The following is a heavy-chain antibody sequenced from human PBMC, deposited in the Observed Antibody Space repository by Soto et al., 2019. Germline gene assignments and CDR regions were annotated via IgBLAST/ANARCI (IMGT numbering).Heavy chain of an antibody. CDR1: GFTFSGSA. Sequence: GGSLRLSCAASGFTFSGSAMHWVRQASGKGLEWVGRIRSNANSYATAYAASVKGRFTISRDDSKNTASLQMNSLKTEDTAVYYCTRHQGSSSSYYYYYMDVWGKGTTVTVSS. CDR2: IRSNANSYAT. J-gene: IGHJ6*03. D-gene: IGHD6-6*01. V-gene: IGHV3-73*01. CDR3: TRHQGSSSSYYYYYMDV.